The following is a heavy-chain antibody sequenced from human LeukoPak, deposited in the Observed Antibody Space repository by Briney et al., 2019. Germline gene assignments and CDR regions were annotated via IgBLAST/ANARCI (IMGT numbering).Heavy chain of an antibody. CDR1: GFTFSSYA. J-gene: IGHJ4*02. CDR3: VKDRGTVTVSSDY. CDR2: ISSNGGST. D-gene: IGHD1-7*01. Sequence: GGSLRPSCSASGFTFSSYAMHWVRQAPGKGLEYVSAISSNGGSTYYADSVKGRFTISRDNSKNTLYLQMSSLRAEDTAVYYCVKDRGTVTVSSDYWGQGTLVTVSS. V-gene: IGHV3-64D*06.